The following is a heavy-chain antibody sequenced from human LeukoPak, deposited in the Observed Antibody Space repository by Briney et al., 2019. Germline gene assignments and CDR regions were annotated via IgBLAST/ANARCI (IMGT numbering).Heavy chain of an antibody. J-gene: IGHJ5*02. V-gene: IGHV3-23*01. CDR2: ISGSGSST. CDR1: GFTFSSYA. D-gene: IGHD3-10*01. Sequence: PGGSLRLSCSASGFTFSSYAMSWVRQAPGKGLEWVSAISGSGSSTYYADSVKGRFTISRDNSKNTLYLQMNSLRAEDTAVYYCAKDEAPGEFPILNWFDPWGQGTLVTVSS. CDR3: AKDEAPGEFPILNWFDP.